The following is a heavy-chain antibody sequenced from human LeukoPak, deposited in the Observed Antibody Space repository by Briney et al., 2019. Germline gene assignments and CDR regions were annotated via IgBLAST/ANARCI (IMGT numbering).Heavy chain of an antibody. CDR3: ARGRVSSSTWHSTYYYYFYMDV. CDR2: IDHTGTT. V-gene: IGHV4-59*01. Sequence: SETLSLTCSVSDDSITIYYWTWIRQPPGKGLEWIGYIDHTGTTNYNPSLNSRVTISRDTSRNHFSLQLSSVTAADTAVYFCARGRVSSSTWHSTYYYYFYMDVWGKGTTVTVSS. J-gene: IGHJ6*03. CDR1: DDSITIYY. D-gene: IGHD4-11*01.